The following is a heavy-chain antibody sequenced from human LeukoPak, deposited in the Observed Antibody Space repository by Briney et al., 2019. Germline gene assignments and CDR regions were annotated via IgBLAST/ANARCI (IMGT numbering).Heavy chain of an antibody. CDR1: GYSFTRYY. Sequence: ASVTVSFKSSGYSFTRYYMHWVRQAPGQGLEWMGIINPSGGSTTYAQKFQGRLTMTSDTSTSTVYMELSSLRSEDTAVYYCARSSAYYNEADIWGQGTMVTVSS. D-gene: IGHD1-26*01. V-gene: IGHV1-46*01. J-gene: IGHJ3*02. CDR3: ARSSAYYNEADI. CDR2: INPSGGST.